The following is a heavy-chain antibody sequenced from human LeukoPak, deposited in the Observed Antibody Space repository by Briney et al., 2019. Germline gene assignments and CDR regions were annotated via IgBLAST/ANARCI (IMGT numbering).Heavy chain of an antibody. V-gene: IGHV1-2*02. CDR3: ARESVATAFDY. CDR1: GYTFTGYY. CDR2: INPNSGGT. Sequence: AASVKVSCKASGYTFTGYYMHWVRQAPGQGLEWMGWINPNSGGTNYAQKFQGRVTMTRDTSISTAYMELSRLRSGDTAVYYCARESVATAFDYWGQGTLVTVSS. J-gene: IGHJ4*02. D-gene: IGHD5-12*01.